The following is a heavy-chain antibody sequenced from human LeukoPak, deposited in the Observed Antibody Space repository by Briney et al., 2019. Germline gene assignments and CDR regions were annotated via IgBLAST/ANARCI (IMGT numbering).Heavy chain of an antibody. CDR1: GFSLSTSGMR. J-gene: IGHJ4*02. CDR3: ARRTSSSFYFDY. CDR2: IDWDDDK. V-gene: IGHV2-70*04. D-gene: IGHD6-6*01. Sequence: ESGPTLVKPTQTLTLTCTFSGFSLSTSGMRVSWIRQPPGKALEWFARIDWDDDKFYSTSLKTRLTISKDTSKNQVVLTMTNMDPVDTAIYYCARRTSSSFYFDYWGQGTLVTVSS.